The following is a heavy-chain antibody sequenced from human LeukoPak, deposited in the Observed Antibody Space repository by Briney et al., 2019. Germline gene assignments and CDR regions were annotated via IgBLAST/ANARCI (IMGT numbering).Heavy chain of an antibody. CDR1: GYSISSGYY. V-gene: IGHV4-38-2*02. CDR2: IYHSEST. J-gene: IGHJ5*02. Sequence: PSETLSLTCTVSGYSISSGYYWGWIRQPPGKGLEWIGSIYHSESTYYNPSLKSRVTISVDTYKNQFSLKLSSVTAADTAVYYCARVHRGETPYNWFDPWGQGTLVTVSS. CDR3: ARVHRGETPYNWFDP.